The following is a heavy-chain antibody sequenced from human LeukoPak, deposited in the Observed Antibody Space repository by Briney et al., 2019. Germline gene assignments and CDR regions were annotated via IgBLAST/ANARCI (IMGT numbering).Heavy chain of an antibody. Sequence: PGGSLRLSCAASGFTFSSYEMNWVRQAPGKGPEWVSYISSSGSTIYYADSVKGRFTISRDNSKNSLYLQMNSLRTEDTALYYCAKDKVIRFGGVIGDWGQGTLVTVSS. D-gene: IGHD3-16*02. CDR1: GFTFSSYE. V-gene: IGHV3-48*03. CDR3: AKDKVIRFGGVIGD. J-gene: IGHJ1*01. CDR2: ISSSGSTI.